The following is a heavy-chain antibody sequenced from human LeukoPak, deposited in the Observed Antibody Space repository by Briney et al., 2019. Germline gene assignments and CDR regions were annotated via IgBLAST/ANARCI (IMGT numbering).Heavy chain of an antibody. J-gene: IGHJ4*02. CDR1: GGTFSSYA. D-gene: IGHD3-10*01. V-gene: IGHV1-69*05. Sequence: SVTVSCKASGGTFSSYAISWVRQAPGQGLEWMGGIIPIFGTANYAQKFQGRVTITTDESTSTAYMGLSSLRSEDTAVYYCARGPSPTYYYGSGSYYNHWGQGTLVTVSS. CDR2: IIPIFGTA. CDR3: ARGPSPTYYYGSGSYYNH.